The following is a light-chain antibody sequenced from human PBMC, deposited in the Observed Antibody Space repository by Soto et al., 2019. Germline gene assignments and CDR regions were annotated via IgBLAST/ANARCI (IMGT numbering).Light chain of an antibody. CDR2: AAS. CDR3: QQSYTTPYT. V-gene: IGKV1-39*01. J-gene: IGKJ2*01. Sequence: DIQMTQSPSSLSASVGDRVTITCRASQSISNFLNWYQQKPGKAPELLIYAASSLHSGVPSRFSGSGSGTIFTLTISSLQPEDFATSSGQQSYTTPYTFGQGTKLEIK. CDR1: QSISNF.